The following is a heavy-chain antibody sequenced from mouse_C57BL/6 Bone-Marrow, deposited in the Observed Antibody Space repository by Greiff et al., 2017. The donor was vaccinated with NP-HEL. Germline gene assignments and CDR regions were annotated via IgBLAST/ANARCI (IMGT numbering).Heavy chain of an antibody. V-gene: IGHV14-4*01. J-gene: IGHJ3*01. CDR2: IDPENGDT. Sequence: VQLQQSGAELVRPGASVKLSCTASGFNIKDDYMHWVKQRPEQGLEWIGWIDPENGDTEYASKFQGKATITADPSSNTAYLQLSSLTSEDTAVYYCTTNYDEASWFAYWGQGTLVTVSA. CDR1: GFNIKDDY. D-gene: IGHD2-4*01. CDR3: TTNYDEASWFAY.